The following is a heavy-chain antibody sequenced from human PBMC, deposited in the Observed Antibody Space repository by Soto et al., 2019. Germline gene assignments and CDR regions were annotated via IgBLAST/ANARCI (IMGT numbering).Heavy chain of an antibody. V-gene: IGHV1-46*01. CDR1: GYTFTSYY. J-gene: IGHJ4*02. D-gene: IGHD2-21*02. CDR3: ARGPLVVTAIGPHPY. Sequence: ASVKVSCKASGYTFTSYYMHWGRQAPGQGLEWMGIINPSGGSTSYAQKFQGRVTMTRDTSTSTVYMELSSLRSEDTAVYYCARGPLVVTAIGPHPYWGQGTLVTVSS. CDR2: INPSGGST.